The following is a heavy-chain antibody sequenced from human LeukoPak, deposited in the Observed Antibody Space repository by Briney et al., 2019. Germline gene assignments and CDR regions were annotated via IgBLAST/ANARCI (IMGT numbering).Heavy chain of an antibody. CDR3: AKEREWEHLGWFDS. Sequence: GGSLRLSCAASGFTFSSYAMNWVRQAPGKGLEWVSAISISGTSTYYADSVKGRFTISRDNSKNTLYLQMNSLRAEDTAIYYCAKEREWEHLGWFDSWGQGTLVAVSS. D-gene: IGHD1-26*01. CDR1: GFTFSSYA. J-gene: IGHJ5*01. V-gene: IGHV3-23*01. CDR2: ISISGTST.